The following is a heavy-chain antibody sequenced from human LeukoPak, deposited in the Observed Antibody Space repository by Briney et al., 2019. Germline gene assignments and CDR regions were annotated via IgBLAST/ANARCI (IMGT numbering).Heavy chain of an antibody. Sequence: RASVKVSCKASGGTFSSYAISWVRQAPGQGLEWMGGIIPIFGAANYAQTVQGRVTITADKSTSTAYMELSSLRSEDTAVYYCARVYTYYYDSSGYYYSLDAFDIWGQGTMVTVSS. J-gene: IGHJ3*02. D-gene: IGHD3-22*01. CDR3: ARVYTYYYDSSGYYYSLDAFDI. CDR2: IIPIFGAA. V-gene: IGHV1-69*06. CDR1: GGTFSSYA.